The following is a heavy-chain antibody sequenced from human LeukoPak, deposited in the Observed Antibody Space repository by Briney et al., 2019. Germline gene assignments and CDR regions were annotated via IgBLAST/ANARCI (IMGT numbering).Heavy chain of an antibody. V-gene: IGHV1-8*01. CDR2: MNPNSGNK. CDR3: ARGNGRARLRGNNYYYYMDV. D-gene: IGHD4-17*01. J-gene: IGHJ6*03. CDR1: GYTFTSYD. Sequence: ASVKVSCKASGYTFTSYDINWVRQATGQGLEWMGWMNPNSGNKCYAQKFQGRVTITSSTYINTAYMELNGLRSEDTAVYYCARGNGRARLRGNNYYYYMDVWGKGTTVTVSS.